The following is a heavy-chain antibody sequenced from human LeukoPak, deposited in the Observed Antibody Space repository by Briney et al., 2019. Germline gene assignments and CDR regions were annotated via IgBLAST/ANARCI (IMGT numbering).Heavy chain of an antibody. CDR3: AKDHGSSWPVYYYSYMDV. CDR1: GFTFSSYA. J-gene: IGHJ6*03. D-gene: IGHD6-13*01. V-gene: IGHV3-30-3*01. CDR2: ISYDGSNK. Sequence: PGRSLRLSCAASGFTFSSYAMHWVRQAPGKGLEWVAVISYDGSNKYYADSVKDRFTISRDNSKNTLYLQMNSLRAEDTAIYSCAKDHGSSWPVYYYSYMDVWGKGTTVTVSS.